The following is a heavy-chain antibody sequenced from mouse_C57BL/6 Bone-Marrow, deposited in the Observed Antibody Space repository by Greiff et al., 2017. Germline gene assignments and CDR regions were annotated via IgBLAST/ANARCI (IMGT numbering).Heavy chain of an antibody. V-gene: IGHV1-69*01. CDR3: ARDSSGYTWVAY. CDR2: IDPSDSYT. CDR1: GYTFTSYW. D-gene: IGHD3-2*02. J-gene: IGHJ3*01. Sequence: QVQLQQPGAELVMPGASVKLSCKASGYTFTSYWMHWVKQRPGQGLEWIGEIDPSDSYTNYNQKFKGKSTLTVDKSSSTAYMQLSSLTSEDSAVYYCARDSSGYTWVAYWGQGTLVTVSA.